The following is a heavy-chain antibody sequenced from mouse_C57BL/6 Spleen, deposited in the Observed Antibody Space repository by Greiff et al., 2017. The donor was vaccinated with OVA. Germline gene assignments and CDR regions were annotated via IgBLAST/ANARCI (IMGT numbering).Heavy chain of an antibody. D-gene: IGHD2-4*01. J-gene: IGHJ3*01. Sequence: EVQLQQSGAELVRPGASVKLSCTASGFNIKDYYMHWVKQRPEQGLEWIGRIDPEDGDTEYAPKFQGKATMTADTSSNTAYLQLSSLTSEDTAVYYCTTDDYEGWCAYWGQGTLVTVSA. CDR2: IDPEDGDT. CDR1: GFNIKDYY. V-gene: IGHV14-1*01. CDR3: TTDDYEGWCAY.